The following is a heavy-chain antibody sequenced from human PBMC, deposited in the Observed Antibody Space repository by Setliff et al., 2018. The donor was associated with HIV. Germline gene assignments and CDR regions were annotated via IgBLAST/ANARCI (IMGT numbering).Heavy chain of an antibody. CDR2: IKHSGVT. Sequence: ETLSLTCAVYGGSLSTYYWRWIRQSPGKGLEWIGEIKHSGVTNYNPSLKSRVSISVDPSKNQFSLRLTSVTAADTGLYYCAREPPAVAGSYSYYYMDVWGKGTTVTVSS. D-gene: IGHD6-19*01. CDR1: GGSLSTYY. V-gene: IGHV4-34*01. CDR3: AREPPAVAGSYSYYYMDV. J-gene: IGHJ6*03.